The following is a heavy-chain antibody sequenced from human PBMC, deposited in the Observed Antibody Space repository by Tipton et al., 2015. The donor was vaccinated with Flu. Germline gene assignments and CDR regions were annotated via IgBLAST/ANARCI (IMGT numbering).Heavy chain of an antibody. J-gene: IGHJ4*02. D-gene: IGHD3-10*01. CDR2: IYDNGST. Sequence: TLSLTCTVSGGSITGGNFYWSWIRQPAGKGLEWIGRIYDNGSTQYNSSLKSRVTLSLDTSKNQFSLKLTSVTAAGTAVYYCSRDTPSTYYYYFDSWGQGTRVTVSS. CDR1: GGSITGGNFY. CDR3: SRDTPSTYYYYFDS. V-gene: IGHV4-61*02.